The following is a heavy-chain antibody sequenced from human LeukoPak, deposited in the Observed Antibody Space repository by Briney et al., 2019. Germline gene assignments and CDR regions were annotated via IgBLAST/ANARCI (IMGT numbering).Heavy chain of an antibody. D-gene: IGHD3-10*01. V-gene: IGHV4-34*01. CDR3: ARRMVRGFPVK. J-gene: IGHJ4*02. CDR1: GGSFSGYY. CDR2: INHSGST. Sequence: SETLSLTCAVYGGSFSGYYWSWIRQPPGKGLEWIGEINHSGSTNYNPSLKSRVTISVDTTKNQFSLKLSSVTAADTAVYYCARRMVRGFPVKWGQGTLVTVSS.